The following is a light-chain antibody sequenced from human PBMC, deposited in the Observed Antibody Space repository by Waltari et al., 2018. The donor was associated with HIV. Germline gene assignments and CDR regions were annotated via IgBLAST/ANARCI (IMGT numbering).Light chain of an antibody. J-gene: IGLJ3*02. CDR2: SNN. CDR1: SSNIGSNN. V-gene: IGLV1-44*01. Sequence: QSVLTQPPSASGTPGQRGTISCSGSSSNIGSNNVNWYQQLPGTAPKLLIYSNNQRPSGVPDRLSGSKSGTSASLAISGLQSEDEANYYCAAWDDSLIGPVFGGGTKLTVL. CDR3: AAWDDSLIGPV.